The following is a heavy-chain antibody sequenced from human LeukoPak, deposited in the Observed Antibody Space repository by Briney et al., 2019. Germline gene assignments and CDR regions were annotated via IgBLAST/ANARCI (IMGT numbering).Heavy chain of an antibody. CDR1: SGSIRSSTCY. Sequence: SETLSLTCSVSSGSIRSSTCYWGWLRQPPGKGLEYIGTIYYTGTTYYNPSLKSRVTISVDTSKNQLSLKLTSVTAADTAVYFCARRGTTVTPGWYFDLWGRGTLVTVSS. CDR2: IYYTGTT. V-gene: IGHV4-39*01. CDR3: ARRGTTVTPGWYFDL. J-gene: IGHJ2*01. D-gene: IGHD4-17*01.